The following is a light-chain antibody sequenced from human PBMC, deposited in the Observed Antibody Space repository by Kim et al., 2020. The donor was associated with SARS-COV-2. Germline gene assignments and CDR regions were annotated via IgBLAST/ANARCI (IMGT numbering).Light chain of an antibody. V-gene: IGKV3-20*01. CDR3: QQYGSSQIT. CDR1: QSSSSSY. J-gene: IGKJ5*01. CDR2: GAS. Sequence: PGERATPPCRASQSSSSSYLAWYQQKPGQAPRLLIYGASSRATGIPDRFSGSGSGTDFTLTISRLEPEDFAEYYCQQYGSSQITFGQGTRLEIK.